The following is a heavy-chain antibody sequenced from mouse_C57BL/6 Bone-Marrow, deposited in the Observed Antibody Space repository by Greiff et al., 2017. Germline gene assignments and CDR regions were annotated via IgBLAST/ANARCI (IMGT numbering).Heavy chain of an antibody. CDR2: IYIGNGYT. V-gene: IGHV1-58*01. J-gene: IGHJ2*01. CDR1: GYTFTSYG. D-gene: IGHD2-5*01. CDR3: AQEGDSNLGY. Sequence: VQLQQSGAELVRPGSSVKMSCKTSGYTFTSYGINWVKQRPGQGLEWIGYIYIGNGYTEYNATFKGKATLTSDTSSSTAYMQRSSLTSEDSAIYFGAQEGDSNLGYWGQGTTLTVSS.